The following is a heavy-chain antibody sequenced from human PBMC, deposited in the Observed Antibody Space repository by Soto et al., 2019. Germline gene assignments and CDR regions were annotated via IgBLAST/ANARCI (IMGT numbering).Heavy chain of an antibody. CDR2: ISYDGSFV. CDR1: GLTFSDYG. V-gene: IGHV3-30*18. J-gene: IGHJ6*02. D-gene: IGHD1-1*01. CDR3: AKERGRNRNFAMDV. Sequence: GGSLRLSCVVSGLTFSDYGFHWVRQAPGKGLDWVAAISYDGSFVYYADSVRGRFTISRDNSRNTLDLQMNTLRHEDTAVYYRAKERGRNRNFAMDVWGQGTSVTVSS.